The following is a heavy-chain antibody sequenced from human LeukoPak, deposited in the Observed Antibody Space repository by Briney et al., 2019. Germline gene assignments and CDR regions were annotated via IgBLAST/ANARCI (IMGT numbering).Heavy chain of an antibody. CDR2: ISSSGSTI. CDR3: ASNYGSGSYDYYYYYMDV. J-gene: IGHJ6*03. V-gene: IGHV3-48*03. CDR1: GFTFSSYE. Sequence: GGSLRLSCAASGFTFSSYEMNWVRQAPGKGLEWVSYISSSGSTIYYADSVKGRFTISRDNSKNTLYLQMSSLRAEDTAVYYCASNYGSGSYDYYYYYMDVWGKGTTVTVSS. D-gene: IGHD3-10*01.